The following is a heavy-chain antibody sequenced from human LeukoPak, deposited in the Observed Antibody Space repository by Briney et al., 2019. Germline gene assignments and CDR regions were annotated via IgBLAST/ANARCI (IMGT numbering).Heavy chain of an antibody. J-gene: IGHJ6*02. CDR3: ARGLAYYYYYGMDV. Sequence: PSETLSLTYAVYGGSFSGYYWSWIRQPPGKGLEWIGEINHSGSTNYNPSLKSRVTISVDTSKNQFSLKLSSVTAADTAVYYCARGLAYYYYYGMDVWSQGTTVTVSS. V-gene: IGHV4-34*01. CDR2: INHSGST. CDR1: GGSFSGYY.